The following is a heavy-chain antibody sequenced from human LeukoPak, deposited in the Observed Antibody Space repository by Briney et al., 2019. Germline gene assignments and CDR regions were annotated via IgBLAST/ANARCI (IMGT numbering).Heavy chain of an antibody. CDR3: AKDIGGSGAY. V-gene: IGHV3-23*01. J-gene: IGHJ4*02. CDR1: GFTFRSYA. Sequence: GGSLRLSCAASGFTFRSYAMSWVRQAPGKGLEWVSAVGGSGGDTYYADSVKGRFTISRDNSKNSVYLQMNSLRAEDTAIYYCAKDIGGSGAYWGQGTLVTVSS. D-gene: IGHD3-16*01. CDR2: VGGSGGDT.